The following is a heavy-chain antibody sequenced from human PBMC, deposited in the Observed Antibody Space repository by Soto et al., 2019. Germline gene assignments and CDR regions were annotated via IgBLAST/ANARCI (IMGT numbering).Heavy chain of an antibody. CDR1: GGTFSSYA. V-gene: IGHV1-69*13. CDR3: AIGIIAARLRPYYYYGMDV. Sequence: WASVKVSCKASGGTFSSYAISWVRQAPGQGLEWMGGIIPIFGTANYAQKFQGRVTITADESTSTAYMELSSLRSEDTAVYYCAIGIIAARLRPYYYYGMDVWGQGTTVTVSS. D-gene: IGHD6-6*01. J-gene: IGHJ6*02. CDR2: IIPIFGTA.